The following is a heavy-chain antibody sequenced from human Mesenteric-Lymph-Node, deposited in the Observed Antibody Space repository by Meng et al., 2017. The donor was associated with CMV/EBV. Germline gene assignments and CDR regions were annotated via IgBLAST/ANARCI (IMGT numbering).Heavy chain of an antibody. CDR1: GFTFNRYA. J-gene: IGHJ4*02. V-gene: IGHV3-21*01. CDR2: ISSRGGYI. D-gene: IGHD4-17*01. Sequence: GESLKISCAASGFTFNRYAMNWVRQAPGTGLEWVSSISSRGGYIFYADSVKGRFTISRDNANNSLFLQMNSLRAEDTAIYYCVRVYYGDNVDYFDYWGQGTPVTVSS. CDR3: VRVYYGDNVDYFDY.